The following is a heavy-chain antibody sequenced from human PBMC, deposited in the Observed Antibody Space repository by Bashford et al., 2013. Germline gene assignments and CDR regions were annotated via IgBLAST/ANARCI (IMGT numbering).Heavy chain of an antibody. J-gene: IGHJ4*02. V-gene: IGHV3-11*01. D-gene: IGHD5-18*01. CDR2: ISGGSRTI. CDR3: ARDQSRDSAKVNFDY. CDR1: GFSFNDFY. Sequence: GSLRLSCAASGFSFNDFYMNWIRQAPGKGLEWISYISGGSRTIFYADSVKGRFTISRDNARNSVYLEMTSLRAEDSAVYYCARDQSRDSAKVNFDYWAREPWSPSPQ.